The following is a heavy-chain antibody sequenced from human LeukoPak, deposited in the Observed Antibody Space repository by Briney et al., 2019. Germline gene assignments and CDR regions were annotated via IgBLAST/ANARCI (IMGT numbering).Heavy chain of an antibody. Sequence: WGSLRLSCAASGFTFSSFGMHWVRQAPGQGLEWVAVISYDGSNKYYADSVKGRFTISRDNSKNTLYLQMNSLRAEDTAVYYCAELGITMIGGVWGKGTTVTISS. J-gene: IGHJ6*04. CDR2: ISYDGSNK. D-gene: IGHD3-10*02. V-gene: IGHV3-30*18. CDR3: AELGITMIGGV. CDR1: GFTFSSFG.